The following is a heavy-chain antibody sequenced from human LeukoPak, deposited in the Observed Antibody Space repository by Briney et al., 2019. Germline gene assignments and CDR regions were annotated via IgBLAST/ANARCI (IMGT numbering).Heavy chain of an antibody. CDR1: GYTFTGYD. Sequence: ASVKVSCKASGYTFTGYDINWVRQATGQGLEWMGWMNPNSGNTGYAQKFQGRVTMTRNTSISTAYMELSSLRSEDTAVYYCARGDTMVRGVIMGYWGQGTLVTVSS. V-gene: IGHV1-8*01. J-gene: IGHJ4*02. D-gene: IGHD3-10*01. CDR2: MNPNSGNT. CDR3: ARGDTMVRGVIMGY.